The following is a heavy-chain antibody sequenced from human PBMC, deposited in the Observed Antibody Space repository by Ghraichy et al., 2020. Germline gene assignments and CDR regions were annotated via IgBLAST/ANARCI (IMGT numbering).Heavy chain of an antibody. CDR3: ARTYDAFDI. CDR2: VSSSSSYI. V-gene: IGHV3-21*01. J-gene: IGHJ3*02. Sequence: GESLNISCAASGFTFSSYSMNWVRQAPGKGLEWVSSVSSSSSYIYYADSVKGRFTISRDNAKNSLYLQMISLRAEDTAVYYCARTYDAFDIWGQGTMVTVSS. CDR1: GFTFSSYS.